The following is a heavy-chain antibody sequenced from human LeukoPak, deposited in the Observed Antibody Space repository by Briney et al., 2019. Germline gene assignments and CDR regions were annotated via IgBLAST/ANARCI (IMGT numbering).Heavy chain of an antibody. J-gene: IGHJ4*02. V-gene: IGHV3-30*04. D-gene: IGHD1-26*01. CDR3: AISFSGSYPNFDY. CDR2: ISYDGSDQ. Sequence: GGSLRLSCAASGFIFSSYAMHWVRQAPGKGLEWVALISYDGSDQYYADSVKGRFTISRDNSKNTLYLQMNSLRAEDTAVYYCAISFSGSYPNFDYWGQGALVTVSS. CDR1: GFIFSSYA.